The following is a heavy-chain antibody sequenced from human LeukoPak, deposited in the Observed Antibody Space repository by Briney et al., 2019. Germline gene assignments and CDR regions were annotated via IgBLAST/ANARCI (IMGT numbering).Heavy chain of an antibody. CDR1: GFTFSNVW. Sequence: PGGSLRPSCAASGFTFSNVWMSWVRQAPGKRLEWVGHIKSKTDGGTTDYTAPVKGRFTISRDDSKYTLYLQMNSLKTEDTAVYFCTTYYFDYWGQGTLVTVSS. V-gene: IGHV3-15*01. CDR3: TTYYFDY. CDR2: IKSKTDGGTT. J-gene: IGHJ4*02.